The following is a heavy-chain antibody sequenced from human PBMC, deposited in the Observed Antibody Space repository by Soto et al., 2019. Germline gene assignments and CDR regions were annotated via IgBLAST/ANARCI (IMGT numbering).Heavy chain of an antibody. Sequence: QAQLVESGGGVVQPGRSLRLSCAASGFACSSYGMNWVRQAPGTGLEWVAVISYDGSLQHYADSVKGRFTISRDNSKNMVLLQMSSLRAQDTAVYYCVSDRGYGHATVPYSWGQGTLVSVSS. J-gene: IGHJ4*02. CDR1: GFACSSYG. V-gene: IGHV3-30*03. CDR2: ISYDGSLQ. CDR3: VSDRGYGHATVPYS. D-gene: IGHD5-18*01.